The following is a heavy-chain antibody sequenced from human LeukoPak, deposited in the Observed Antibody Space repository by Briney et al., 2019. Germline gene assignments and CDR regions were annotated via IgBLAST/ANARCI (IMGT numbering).Heavy chain of an antibody. CDR1: GITVSSNY. Sequence: PGGSRRLSCAAPGITVSSNYMSWVRQAPGKGLKWVSVIYSGGTTYYADSVKARFTITRDSSKTTLYLQMNSLRAEDTAVYYCARTHYGSGADYWGQGTLVTVSS. CDR2: IYSGGTT. D-gene: IGHD3-10*01. J-gene: IGHJ4*02. CDR3: ARTHYGSGADY. V-gene: IGHV3-53*01.